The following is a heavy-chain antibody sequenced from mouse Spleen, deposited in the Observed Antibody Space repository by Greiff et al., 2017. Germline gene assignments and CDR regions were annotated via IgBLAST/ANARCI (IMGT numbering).Heavy chain of an antibody. Sequence: VKLVESGPELVKPGASVKISCKASGYTFTDYYINWVKQRPGQGLEWIGWIFPGSGSTYYNEKFKGKATLTVDKSSSTAYMLLSSLTSEDSAVYFCARVGGQLGSWFAYWGQGTLVTVSA. J-gene: IGHJ3*01. CDR3: ARVGGQLGSWFAY. D-gene: IGHD3-2*01. CDR1: GYTFTDYY. CDR2: IFPGSGST. V-gene: IGHV1-75*01.